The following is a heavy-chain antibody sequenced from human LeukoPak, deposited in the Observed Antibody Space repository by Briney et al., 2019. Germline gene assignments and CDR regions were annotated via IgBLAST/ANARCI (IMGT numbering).Heavy chain of an antibody. Sequence: PGGSLRLSCAASGFTFTAYWMIWVRQRPGKGLEWVAHINQAGSDKNYVDSVRGRFTISRDNAKNSVFLEMNSLRAEDTATYYCARDTFRLLDLWGQGTMVTVSS. CDR1: GFTFTAYW. V-gene: IGHV3-7*01. CDR2: INQAGSDK. J-gene: IGHJ3*01. CDR3: ARDTFRLLDL.